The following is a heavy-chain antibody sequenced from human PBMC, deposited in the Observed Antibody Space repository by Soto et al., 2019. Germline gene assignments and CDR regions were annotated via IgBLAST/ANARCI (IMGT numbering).Heavy chain of an antibody. D-gene: IGHD3-10*01. J-gene: IGHJ4*02. CDR3: SNDEEVRAGNFDY. CDR2: ISSTGGST. CDR1: GFTFNIYA. V-gene: IGHV3-23*01. Sequence: EVLLLESGGGLVQPGGSLRLSCAASGFTFNIYAMSWVRHVPGKGLEWVSAISSTGGSTYYGDSVKGRFSISRDNSKNTLYLQMNSLRAEDTAVYYCSNDEEVRAGNFDYWGQGTLVTVSS.